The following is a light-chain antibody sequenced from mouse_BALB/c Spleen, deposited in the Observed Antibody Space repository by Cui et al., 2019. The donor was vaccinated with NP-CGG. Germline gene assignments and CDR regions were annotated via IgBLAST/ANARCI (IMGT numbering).Light chain of an antibody. J-gene: IGLJ1*01. CDR2: GTN. CDR3: ALWYSNHWV. Sequence: QAVVTQESVLTTSPGETVTLTFRSSTGTVTTSNYANWVQEKPDHLFTGLIGGTNNRAPGVPARFSGSLIGDKAALTITGAQTEDEAIYFCALWYSNHWVFGGGTKLTVL. CDR1: TGTVTTSNY. V-gene: IGLV1*01.